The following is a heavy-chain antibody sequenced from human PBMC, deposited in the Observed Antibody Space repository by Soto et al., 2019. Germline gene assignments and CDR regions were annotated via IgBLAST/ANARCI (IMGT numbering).Heavy chain of an antibody. Sequence: KQSQTLSLTCAISGDSVSSNSAAWNWIRQSPSRGLEWLGRTYYRSKWYNDYAVSVKSRITINPDTAKNQFSLQLNSVTPGDTAVYYCARDRVESTAGSYGYFDYWGQGTLVTVSS. CDR1: GDSVSSNSAA. D-gene: IGHD1-26*01. CDR3: ARDRVESTAGSYGYFDY. J-gene: IGHJ4*02. CDR2: TYYRSKWYN. V-gene: IGHV6-1*01.